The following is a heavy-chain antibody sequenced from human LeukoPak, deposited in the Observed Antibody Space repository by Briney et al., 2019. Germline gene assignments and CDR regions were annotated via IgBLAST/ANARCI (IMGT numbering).Heavy chain of an antibody. CDR1: GYTFTSYH. Sequence: ASVKVSCKASGYTFTSYHISWVRQAPGQGLEWMGWISAYYGNTNYAQKLQGRVTMTTDTSTTTAYMELRSLRSDDTAVYYCARATGRVVRGITWRYFDYWGQGTLVTVSS. D-gene: IGHD3-10*01. CDR2: ISAYYGNT. CDR3: ARATGRVVRGITWRYFDY. V-gene: IGHV1-18*01. J-gene: IGHJ4*02.